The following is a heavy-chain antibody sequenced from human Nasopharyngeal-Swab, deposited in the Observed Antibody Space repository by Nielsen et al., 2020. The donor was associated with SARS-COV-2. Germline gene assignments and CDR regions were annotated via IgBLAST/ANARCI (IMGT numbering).Heavy chain of an antibody. CDR3: ATDATSNYYYGMNV. CDR1: GFTFNDYA. D-gene: IGHD1-26*01. CDR2: ISWNGGSI. Sequence: SLKISCAASGFTFNDYAMHWVRQAPGKGLEWVSGISWNGGSIGYADSVKGRFTISRDNAKNSLYLQMNSLRAEDTALYYCATDATSNYYYGMNVWGQGTTVTVSS. J-gene: IGHJ6*02. V-gene: IGHV3-9*01.